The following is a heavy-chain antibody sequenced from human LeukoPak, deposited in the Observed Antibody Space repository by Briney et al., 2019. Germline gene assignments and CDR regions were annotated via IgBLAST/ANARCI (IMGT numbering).Heavy chain of an antibody. CDR3: ASAYGDYTSDIYYYGMDV. CDR1: GGTFSSYA. V-gene: IGHV1-69*13. Sequence: GASVKVSCKASGGTFSSYAISWVRQAPGQGLEWMGGIIPIFGTANYAQKFQGRVTITADESTSTAYMELSSLRPEDTAVYYCASAYGDYTSDIYYYGMDVWGKGTTVTVSS. J-gene: IGHJ6*04. CDR2: IIPIFGTA. D-gene: IGHD4-17*01.